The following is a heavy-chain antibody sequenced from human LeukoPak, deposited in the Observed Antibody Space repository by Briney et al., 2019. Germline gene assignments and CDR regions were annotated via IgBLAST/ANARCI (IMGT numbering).Heavy chain of an antibody. CDR2: INHSGNT. V-gene: IGHV4-34*01. Sequence: PSETLSLTCAVYGGSFSGYYWSWIRQPPGKGVEWIGEINHSGNTNYNPSLKSRVPISVDTSKNQFSLKLSYVTAADTAVYYCARESGQQLVSYYFDYWGQGTLVTVSS. CDR3: ARESGQQLVSYYFDY. CDR1: GGSFSGYY. J-gene: IGHJ4*02. D-gene: IGHD6-13*01.